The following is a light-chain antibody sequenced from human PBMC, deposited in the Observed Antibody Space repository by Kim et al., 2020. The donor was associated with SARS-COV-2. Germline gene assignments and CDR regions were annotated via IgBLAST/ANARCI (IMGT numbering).Light chain of an antibody. V-gene: IGKV3-11*01. CDR1: QSVTTY. CDR2: DAS. Sequence: EIVLTQSPATLSLSPGERATLSCRASQSVTTYLAWYQQRPGQAPRLLIYDASNRASGIPARFSGSGYGTDLTLTISSLEPEDFAVYYCHHRSDWPLTFGGGTKVDIK. CDR3: HHRSDWPLT. J-gene: IGKJ4*01.